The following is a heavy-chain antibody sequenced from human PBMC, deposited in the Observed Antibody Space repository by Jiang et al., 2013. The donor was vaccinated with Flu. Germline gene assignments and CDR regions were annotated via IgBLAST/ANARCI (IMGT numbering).Heavy chain of an antibody. V-gene: IGHV4-30-2*01. Sequence: GSGLVKPSQTLSLTCAVSGGSISSGGYSWSWIRQPPGKGLEWIGYIYHSGSTYYNPSLKSRVTISVDRSKNQFSLKLSSVTAADTAVYYCASRVRNYGHPNYYYYYGMDVWGQGTTVTVSS. CDR1: GGSISSGGYS. D-gene: IGHD1-7*01. J-gene: IGHJ6*02. CDR2: IYHSGST. CDR3: ASRVRNYGHPNYYYYYGMDV.